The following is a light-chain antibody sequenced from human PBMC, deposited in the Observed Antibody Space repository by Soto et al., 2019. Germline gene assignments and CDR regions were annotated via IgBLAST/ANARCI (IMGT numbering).Light chain of an antibody. CDR3: SSYTTTNTLV. Sequence: QSALTQPASVSGSPGQSITISCTGTSSDVGRYNYVSWYQQHPGKVPKLMIYDVTNRPSGVSNRFSGSKSGNTASLTISGRQAEDEADYYCSSYTTTNTLVFGGGTKLTVL. CDR2: DVT. CDR1: SSDVGRYNY. J-gene: IGLJ2*01. V-gene: IGLV2-14*01.